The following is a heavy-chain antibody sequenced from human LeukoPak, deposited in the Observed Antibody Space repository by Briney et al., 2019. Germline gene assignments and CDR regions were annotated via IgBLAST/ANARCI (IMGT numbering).Heavy chain of an antibody. D-gene: IGHD3-10*01. CDR2: IYYSGSN. V-gene: IGHV4-59*08. CDR1: GGSFSSYY. CDR3: ARTRYYYNSRSYGAPYYFDD. J-gene: IGHJ4*02. Sequence: SETLSLTCTVSGGSFSSYYWSWVRQPPGKGLEWIGYIYYSGSNKYNPSLKSRVTISVDTSKNQFSLKLTSVTAADTAVYYCARTRYYYNSRSYGAPYYFDDWGQGTLVTVSS.